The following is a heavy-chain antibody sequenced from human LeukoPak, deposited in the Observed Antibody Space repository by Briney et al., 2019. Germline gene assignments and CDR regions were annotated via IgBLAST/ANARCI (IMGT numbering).Heavy chain of an antibody. CDR1: GFTFSTYG. D-gene: IGHD3-10*01. CDR2: IWYDGNNK. V-gene: IGHV3-33*01. CDR3: ATDQMYYYGSRSYSPFNH. Sequence: GRALRLSCAASGFTFSTYGMQWVRQAPGKGLEWVALIWYDGNNKYYADSVKGRFTISRDNSKNTLYLQMNSLRAGDTAVYYCATDQMYYYGSRSYSPFNHWGQGTLVTVSS. J-gene: IGHJ4*02.